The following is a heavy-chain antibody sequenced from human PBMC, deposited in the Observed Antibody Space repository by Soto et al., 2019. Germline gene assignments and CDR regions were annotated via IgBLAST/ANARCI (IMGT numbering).Heavy chain of an antibody. Sequence: SETLSLTCTVSGGSVSSGSYYWSWIRQPPGKGLEWIGYIYYSGSTYYNPSLKSRVTISVDTSKNQFSLKLSSVTASDTAMYYCARLQAAAGDNDLTFDYWGQGTLVTVSS. CDR2: IYYSGST. V-gene: IGHV4-61*01. CDR1: GGSVSSGSYY. CDR3: ARLQAAAGDNDLTFDY. D-gene: IGHD6-13*01. J-gene: IGHJ4*02.